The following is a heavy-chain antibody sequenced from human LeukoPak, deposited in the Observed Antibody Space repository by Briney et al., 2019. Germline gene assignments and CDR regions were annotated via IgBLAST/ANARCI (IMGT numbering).Heavy chain of an antibody. Sequence: PGGSLRLSCAASGFNFSSCAMSWVRQAPGKGLEWVSVISRSGGTTYYADSVKGRFTISRDNSNNTLYLQMNSLRVEHTAVYYCAKPKHGQVLHDAFDIWGQGTMVTVSS. D-gene: IGHD2/OR15-2a*01. V-gene: IGHV3-23*01. CDR3: AKPKHGQVLHDAFDI. CDR1: GFNFSSCA. J-gene: IGHJ3*02. CDR2: ISRSGGTT.